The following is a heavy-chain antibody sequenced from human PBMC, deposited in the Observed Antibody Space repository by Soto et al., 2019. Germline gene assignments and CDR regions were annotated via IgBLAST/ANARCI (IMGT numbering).Heavy chain of an antibody. Sequence: QVQLQVSGPGLVKPSATLSLSCTVSTGSTNSFYWSWIRQPPGKGLQWLGYFFYTGSTNHNPSLKSRVTISLDMSSNQFSLRLSSVTAADTAMYDCARARDGYNLNHIDPWGQGLLVTVSS. D-gene: IGHD5-12*01. V-gene: IGHV4-59*01. CDR2: FFYTGST. CDR1: TGSTNSFY. J-gene: IGHJ5*02. CDR3: ARARDGYNLNHIDP.